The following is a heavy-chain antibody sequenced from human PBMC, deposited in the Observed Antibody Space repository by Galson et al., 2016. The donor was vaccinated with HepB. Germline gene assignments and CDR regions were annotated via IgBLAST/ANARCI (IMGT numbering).Heavy chain of an antibody. CDR2: ISTDESNK. V-gene: IGHV3-30*03. Sequence: SLRLSCAASGFIFSTYGMHWVRQAPGKGLEWVALISTDESNKYYGDSVKGRFTISRDNSKNTLYLQMNSLRADDTAGYYCARGLLWYWYLDLWGRGTLVTVSS. D-gene: IGHD4-23*01. CDR3: ARGLLWYWYLDL. CDR1: GFIFSTYG. J-gene: IGHJ2*01.